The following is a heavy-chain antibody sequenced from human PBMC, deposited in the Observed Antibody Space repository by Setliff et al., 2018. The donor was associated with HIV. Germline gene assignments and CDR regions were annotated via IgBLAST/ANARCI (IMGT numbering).Heavy chain of an antibody. Sequence: PGGSLRLSCAASGFTFSSYATSWVRQAPGKGLEWVSAISGSGGSTYYADSVKGRFTISRDNSKNTLYLQMNSLRAEDTAVYYCARESGPYSSSWYPIDYWGQGTLVTVSS. D-gene: IGHD6-13*01. V-gene: IGHV3-23*01. CDR3: ARESGPYSSSWYPIDY. CDR1: GFTFSSYA. J-gene: IGHJ4*02. CDR2: ISGSGGST.